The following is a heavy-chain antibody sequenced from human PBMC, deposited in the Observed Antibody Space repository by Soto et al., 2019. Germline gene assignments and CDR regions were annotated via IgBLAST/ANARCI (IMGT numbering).Heavy chain of an antibody. CDR2: IIPIFGTA. J-gene: IGHJ5*02. CDR1: GGTFSSYA. V-gene: IGHV1-69*13. CDR3: ARCGGDCFAYNWFDP. D-gene: IGHD2-21*02. Sequence: VASVKVSCKASGGTFSSYAISWVRQAPGQGLEWMGGIIPIFGTANYAQKFQGRVTITADESTSTAYMELSSLRSEDTAVYYCARCGGDCFAYNWFDPWGQGTLVTVSS.